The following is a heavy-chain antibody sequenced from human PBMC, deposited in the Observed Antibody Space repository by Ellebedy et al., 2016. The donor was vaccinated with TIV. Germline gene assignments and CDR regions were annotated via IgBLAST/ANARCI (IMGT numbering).Heavy chain of an antibody. J-gene: IGHJ5*02. D-gene: IGHD1/OR15-1a*01. CDR3: ARDTRFIDQQHNWFDP. V-gene: IGHV3-11*01. CDR2: ITSSDSPT. Sequence: GESLKISCAASGFIFSDYYMIWIRQAPGKGLECVSYITSSDSPTYYADSVRGRFTISRDNAKNSLYLQMNSLRAEDTAVYFCARDTRFIDQQHNWFDPWGQGTLVTVSS. CDR1: GFIFSDYY.